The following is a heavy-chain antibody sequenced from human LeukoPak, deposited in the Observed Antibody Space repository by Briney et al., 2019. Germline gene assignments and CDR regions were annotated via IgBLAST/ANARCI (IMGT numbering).Heavy chain of an antibody. CDR2: MNPNSGNT. D-gene: IGHD3-10*01. CDR1: GGTFSSYA. V-gene: IGHV1-8*02. J-gene: IGHJ5*02. CDR3: AAVYGSGRERKFDP. Sequence: GVSVKVSCKASGGTFSSYAINWVRQATGQGLEWMGWMNPNSGNTGYAQKFQGRVTMTRNTSISTAYMELSSLRSEDTAVYYCAAVYGSGRERKFDPWGQGTLVTVSS.